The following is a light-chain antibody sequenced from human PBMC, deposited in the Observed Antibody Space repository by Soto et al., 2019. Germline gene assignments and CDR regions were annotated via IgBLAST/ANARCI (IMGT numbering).Light chain of an antibody. Sequence: DIQMTQSPSTLSASVGDRVTITCRASQSISSWLAWYQQKPGEDPKILIYKASSLETGVPSRFSGSGSGTEFTLTISSLQPDDFATYYCQQYDYYPYTFGQGTKLEIK. CDR3: QQYDYYPYT. J-gene: IGKJ2*01. V-gene: IGKV1-5*03. CDR2: KAS. CDR1: QSISSW.